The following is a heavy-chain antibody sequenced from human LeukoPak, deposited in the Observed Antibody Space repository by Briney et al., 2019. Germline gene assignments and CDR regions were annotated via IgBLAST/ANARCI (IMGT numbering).Heavy chain of an antibody. Sequence: SETLSLTCTVSGDSIKDYYGSWIRQPAGKGLEWIGRMSKSGNTNCNPSLKSRLTMSIETSKNQFSLKLNSVTAADTAVYYCARQGSENYFDSWGLGTLVTVSS. D-gene: IGHD6-19*01. V-gene: IGHV4-4*07. J-gene: IGHJ4*02. CDR1: GDSIKDYY. CDR2: MSKSGNT. CDR3: ARQGSENYFDS.